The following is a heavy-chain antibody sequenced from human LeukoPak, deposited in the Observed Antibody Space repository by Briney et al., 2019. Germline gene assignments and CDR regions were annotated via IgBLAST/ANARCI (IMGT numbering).Heavy chain of an antibody. D-gene: IGHD6-6*01. CDR2: ISSDGSST. J-gene: IGHJ4*02. V-gene: IGHV3-74*03. Sequence: GGSLRLSCAASGVTFRNHWMHWVRQTPGKGRVWVSRISSDGSSTTYADSVKGRFTISRDNAKNTLYLQMNNLRAEDTAMYYCARDQRVTGRPDIDYWGQGTLVIVSS. CDR1: GVTFRNHW. CDR3: ARDQRVTGRPDIDY.